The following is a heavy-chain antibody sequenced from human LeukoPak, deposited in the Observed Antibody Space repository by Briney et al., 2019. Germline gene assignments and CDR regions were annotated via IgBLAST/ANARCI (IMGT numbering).Heavy chain of an antibody. CDR1: GGSISGYY. CDR2: IYYSGST. V-gene: IGHV4-59*12. Sequence: PSETLSLTCTVSGGSISGYYWSWIRQPPGKGLEWIGYIYYSGSTNYNPSLKSRVTISVDTSKNQFSLKLSSVTAADTAVYYCARESPTGNFDYWGQGTLVTVSS. J-gene: IGHJ4*02. CDR3: ARESPTGNFDY. D-gene: IGHD3-10*01.